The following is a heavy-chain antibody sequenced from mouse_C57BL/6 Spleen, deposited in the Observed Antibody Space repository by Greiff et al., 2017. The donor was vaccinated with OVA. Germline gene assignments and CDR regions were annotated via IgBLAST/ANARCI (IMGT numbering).Heavy chain of an antibody. CDR1: GYTFTDYY. J-gene: IGHJ2*01. V-gene: IGHV1-26*01. CDR2: INPNNGGT. CDR3: ARWNTTGDGYY. Sequence: EVQLQQSGPELVKPGASVKISCKASGYTFTDYYMNWVKQSPGKSLEWIGDINPNNGGTSYNQKFKGKATLTVDKSSSTAYMELRSLTSEDSAVYYGARWNTTGDGYYWGQGTTLTVSS. D-gene: IGHD1-1*01.